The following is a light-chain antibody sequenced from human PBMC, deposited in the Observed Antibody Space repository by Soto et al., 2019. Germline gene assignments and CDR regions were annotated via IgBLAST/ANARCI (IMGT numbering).Light chain of an antibody. Sequence: DIVMTQSPDSLAVSLGERATINCKSSQSLLYSSNNKNYLAWYQQKPGQPPQLLIYWASTRESGVPDRFSGSGSGTDFTLTISSLQAEDVAVYYCQQYFITPHTFAQGTKVDIK. CDR3: QQYFITPHT. CDR2: WAS. J-gene: IGKJ1*01. V-gene: IGKV4-1*01. CDR1: QSLLYSSNNKNY.